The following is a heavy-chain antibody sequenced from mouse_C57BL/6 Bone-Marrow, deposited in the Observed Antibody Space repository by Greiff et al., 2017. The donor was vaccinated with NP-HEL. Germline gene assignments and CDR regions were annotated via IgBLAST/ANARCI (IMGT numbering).Heavy chain of an antibody. CDR2: IGSGSSTI. CDR1: GFTFSDYG. J-gene: IGHJ2*01. V-gene: IGHV5-17*01. D-gene: IGHD4-1*01. Sequence: EVKLVESGGGLVKPGGSLKLSCAASGFTFSDYGMHWVRQAPEKGLEWVAYIGSGSSTIYYADTVKGRFTISRDNAKNTLFLQMTSLRSEDTAMYYCARELGHYFDYWGQGTTLTVSS. CDR3: ARELGHYFDY.